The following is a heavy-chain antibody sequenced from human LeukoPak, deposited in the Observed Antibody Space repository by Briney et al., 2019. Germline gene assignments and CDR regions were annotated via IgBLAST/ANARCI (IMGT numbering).Heavy chain of an antibody. CDR2: IWYDGSNK. J-gene: IGHJ4*02. Sequence: PGGSLRLSCAASGFTFSSYGMHWGRQAPGRGLVWVAVIWYDGSNKYYADSVKGRFTISRDNSKNTLYLQMNSLRAEDTAMYYCAKDRTGLVDYWGQGTLVTVSS. V-gene: IGHV3-33*06. CDR1: GFTFSSYG. D-gene: IGHD1-14*01. CDR3: AKDRTGLVDY.